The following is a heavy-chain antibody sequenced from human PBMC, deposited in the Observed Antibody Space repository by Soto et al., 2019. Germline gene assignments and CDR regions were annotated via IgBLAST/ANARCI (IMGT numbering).Heavy chain of an antibody. Sequence: EVQLLESGGGLVQPGGSLRLSCAASGFTFSSYAMSWVRQAPGKWLEWVSAISGSGGSTYYADSGKGRYTISRDNSKNTLYLQMNSLRAEDTAVYYCANSLNEYCTNGVCYPDRFDYWGQGTLVIVSS. CDR2: ISGSGGST. CDR1: GFTFSSYA. CDR3: ANSLNEYCTNGVCYPDRFDY. V-gene: IGHV3-23*01. D-gene: IGHD2-8*01. J-gene: IGHJ4*02.